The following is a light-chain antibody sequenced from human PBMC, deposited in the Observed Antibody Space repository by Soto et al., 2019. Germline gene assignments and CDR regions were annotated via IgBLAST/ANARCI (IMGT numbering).Light chain of an antibody. V-gene: IGLV2-23*02. J-gene: IGLJ2*01. CDR3: CSYAGSSTP. Sequence: QSALTQPASVSGSPGQSITISCTGTSSDVGSYNLVSWYQQHPGKAPKLMIYEVSKRPSGVSNRFSGSKSGNTASLTISGLQAEEEADYYCCSYAGSSTPFGGGTKLTVL. CDR2: EVS. CDR1: SSDVGSYNL.